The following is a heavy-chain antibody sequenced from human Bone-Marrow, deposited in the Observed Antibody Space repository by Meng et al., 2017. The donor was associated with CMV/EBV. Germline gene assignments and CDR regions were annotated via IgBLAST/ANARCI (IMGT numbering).Heavy chain of an antibody. D-gene: IGHD3-3*01. CDR2: INGDGSIR. CDR1: GFSFRNNW. CDR3: VREMWSNDV. Sequence: GASLKISCVPSGFSFRNNWMHWVRQAPGKGLVWVSRINGDGSIREYADSVKGRLTISRDNAKDTRYLQMNSLRVEDTAVYYCVREMWSNDVWGRGTMVTVSS. V-gene: IGHV3-74*03. J-gene: IGHJ3*01.